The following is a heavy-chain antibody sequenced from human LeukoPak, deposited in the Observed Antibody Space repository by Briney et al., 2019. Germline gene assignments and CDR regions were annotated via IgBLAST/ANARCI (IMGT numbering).Heavy chain of an antibody. V-gene: IGHV3-48*03. CDR1: GFTFSSYE. CDR3: ARDGEYYYGSGSYY. CDR2: ISSSGSTI. D-gene: IGHD3-10*01. Sequence: LAGGSLRLSCAASGFTFSSYEMNWVRQAPGKGLEWVSYISSSGSTIYYADSVKGRFTISRDNAKNSLYLQMNSLRAEDTAVYYCARDGEYYYGSGSYYWGQGTLVTVSS. J-gene: IGHJ4*02.